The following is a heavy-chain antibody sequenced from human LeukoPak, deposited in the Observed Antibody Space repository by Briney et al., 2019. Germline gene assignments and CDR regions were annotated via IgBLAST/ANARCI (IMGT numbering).Heavy chain of an antibody. CDR2: ISYDGSNK. D-gene: IGHD3-10*01. CDR3: ARDSGFSGTQRGEY. J-gene: IGHJ4*02. V-gene: IGHV3-30*04. CDR1: GFTFSSYE. Sequence: GGSLRLSCAASGFTFSSYEMNWVRQAPGKGLEWVAVISYDGSNKYYADSVKGRFTLSRDNSKNTLYLQMNSLRAEDTAVYYCARDSGFSGTQRGEYWGQGTLVTVSS.